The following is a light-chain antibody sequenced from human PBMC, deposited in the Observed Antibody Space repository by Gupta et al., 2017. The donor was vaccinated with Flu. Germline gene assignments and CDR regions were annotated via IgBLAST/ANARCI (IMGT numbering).Light chain of an antibody. J-gene: IGKJ2*03. Sequence: DIQMTQSPSTLSASVGDRVTITCRASQSISSWLAWYQQKPGKAPKLLIYKASSLESGVPSRFSGSGSGTEFTLTISSLQPDDFATYYCQQYNSFPYSFGQGTKLEIK. CDR1: QSISSW. CDR2: KAS. V-gene: IGKV1-5*03. CDR3: QQYNSFPYS.